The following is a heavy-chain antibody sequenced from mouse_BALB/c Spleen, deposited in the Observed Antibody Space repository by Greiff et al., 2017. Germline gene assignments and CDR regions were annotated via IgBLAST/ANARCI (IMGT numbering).Heavy chain of an antibody. Sequence: DVHLVESGPGLVKPSQSLSLTCTVTGYSITSDYAWNWIRQFPGNKLEWMGYISYSGSTSYNPSLKSRISITRDTSKNQFFLQLNSVTTEDTATYYCARKYFDYWGQGTTLTVSS. CDR2: ISYSGST. J-gene: IGHJ2*01. CDR3: ARKYFDY. CDR1: GYSITSDYA. V-gene: IGHV3-2*02.